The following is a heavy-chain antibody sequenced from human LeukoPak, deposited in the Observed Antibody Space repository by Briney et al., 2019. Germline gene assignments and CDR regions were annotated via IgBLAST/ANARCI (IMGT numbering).Heavy chain of an antibody. J-gene: IGHJ6*03. CDR2: ISGSGGST. D-gene: IGHD3-9*01. Sequence: GGSLRLSCAASGFTFSTYAMSWVRQIPGKGLEWVSAISGSGGSTYYADSVKGRFTISRDNSKNTLYLQMNSLRAEDTAVYYCAKCILTGYYKGYMDVWGKGTTVTISS. CDR1: GFTFSTYA. CDR3: AKCILTGYYKGYMDV. V-gene: IGHV3-23*01.